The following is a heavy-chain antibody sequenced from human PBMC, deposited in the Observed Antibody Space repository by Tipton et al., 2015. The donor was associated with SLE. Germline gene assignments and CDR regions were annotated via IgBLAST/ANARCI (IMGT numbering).Heavy chain of an antibody. CDR3: AKDEEGYCDGVRCYGGHFDF. J-gene: IGHJ4*02. V-gene: IGHV3-30*04. CDR2: ISYDGSNK. CDR1: GFTFSSYA. Sequence: SLRLSCAASGFTFSSYAMHWVRQAPGKGLEWVAVISYDGSNKYYADSVKGRFTISRDNAKNSLYLQMNSLRSEDTAFYYCAKDEEGYCDGVRCYGGHFDFWGQGSLVTVSS. D-gene: IGHD2-15*01.